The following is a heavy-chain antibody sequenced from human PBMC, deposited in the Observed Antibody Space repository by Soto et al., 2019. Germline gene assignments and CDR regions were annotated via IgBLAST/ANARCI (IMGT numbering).Heavy chain of an antibody. J-gene: IGHJ5*02. V-gene: IGHV1-2*02. CDR3: ARVMRISNNWFDP. CDR2: INPNSGGT. Sequence: GASVKVSCKASGYTFTGYYMHWVRQAPGQGLEWMGWINPNSGGTHYAQKFQGRVTMTRDTSISTAYMELSRLRSDDTAVYYCARVMRISNNWFDPWGQGTLVTVSS. D-gene: IGHD2-15*01. CDR1: GYTFTGYY.